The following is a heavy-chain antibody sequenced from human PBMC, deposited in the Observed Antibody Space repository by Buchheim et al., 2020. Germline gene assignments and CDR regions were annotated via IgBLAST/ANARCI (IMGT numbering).Heavy chain of an antibody. CDR1: GFTFSSYG. Sequence: QVQLVESGGGVVQPGRSLRLSCAASGFTFSSYGMHWVRQAPGKGLEWVAVISYDGSNKYYADSVKGRFTISRDNSKNTLYLQMNSLRAEDTAAYYCAKTAAGIVVVPAVKEYYFDYWGQGTL. CDR2: ISYDGSNK. J-gene: IGHJ4*02. V-gene: IGHV3-30*18. CDR3: AKTAAGIVVVPAVKEYYFDY. D-gene: IGHD2-2*01.